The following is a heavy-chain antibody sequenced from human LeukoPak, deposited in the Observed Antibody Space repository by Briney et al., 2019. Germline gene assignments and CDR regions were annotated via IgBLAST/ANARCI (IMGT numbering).Heavy chain of an antibody. Sequence: PSQTLSLTCTVSGGSISSGGYYWSWIRQHPGKGLEWIGYIYYSGSTYYNPSLRSRVTISVDTSKNQFSLKLSSATAADTAVYYCVAIYYGSGSYYNLYYFDYWGQGTLVTVSS. CDR3: VAIYYGSGSYYNLYYFDY. CDR2: IYYSGST. CDR1: GGSISSGGYY. J-gene: IGHJ4*02. V-gene: IGHV4-31*03. D-gene: IGHD3-10*01.